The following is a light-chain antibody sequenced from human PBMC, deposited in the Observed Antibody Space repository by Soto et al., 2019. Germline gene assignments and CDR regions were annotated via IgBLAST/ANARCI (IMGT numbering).Light chain of an antibody. Sequence: DIQMTQSPSSLSAAVGDRLTITRRASQGIKNYLAWYQQKPGKVPKLLIYAASTLEAGVPSRFSGSGSGTDFTLTISSLQPEDVATYYCQTYNSASFTFGPGTKVGLK. J-gene: IGKJ3*01. CDR1: QGIKNY. CDR2: AAS. V-gene: IGKV1-27*01. CDR3: QTYNSASFT.